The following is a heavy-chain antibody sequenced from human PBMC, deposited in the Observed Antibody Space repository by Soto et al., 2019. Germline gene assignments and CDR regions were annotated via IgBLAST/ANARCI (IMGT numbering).Heavy chain of an antibody. CDR2: ISWDGGST. D-gene: IGHD4-17*01. V-gene: IGHV3-43*01. Sequence: WGSLRLSCAASGFTFDDYTMHWVREAPGKGLEWVSLISWDGGSTYYADSVKGRFTISRDNSKNSLYLQMNSLRTEDTALYYCAKAATTVTTYYYYGMDVWGQGTTITFYS. CDR1: GFTFDDYT. CDR3: AKAATTVTTYYYYGMDV. J-gene: IGHJ6*02.